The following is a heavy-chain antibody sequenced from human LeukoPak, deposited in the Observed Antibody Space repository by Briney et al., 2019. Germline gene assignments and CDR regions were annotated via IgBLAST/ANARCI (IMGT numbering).Heavy chain of an antibody. CDR1: GGSISSHY. J-gene: IGHJ3*02. Sequence: SETLSLTCTVSGGSISSHYWSWFRQPPGKGLEWIGYIYYSGSTNYNPSLKSRVTISVDTSKNQFSLKLSSVTAADTAVYYCARGGLVLVGAFDIWGQGTMVTVSS. D-gene: IGHD2-8*02. CDR3: ARGGLVLVGAFDI. V-gene: IGHV4-59*11. CDR2: IYYSGST.